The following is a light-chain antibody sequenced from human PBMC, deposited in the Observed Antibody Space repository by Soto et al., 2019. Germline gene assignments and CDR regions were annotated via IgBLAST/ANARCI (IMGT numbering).Light chain of an antibody. V-gene: IGLV2-14*01. Sequence: QSVLTQPASVSGSPGQSITISCTGTSSDVGGYNYVSWYQQHPGKAPKLMIYDVSNRPSWVSNRFSGSKSGNTASLTISGLQAEDEADYYCTSYTSSTTSVIFGGGTQLTVL. J-gene: IGLJ2*01. CDR1: SSDVGGYNY. CDR3: TSYTSSTTSVI. CDR2: DVS.